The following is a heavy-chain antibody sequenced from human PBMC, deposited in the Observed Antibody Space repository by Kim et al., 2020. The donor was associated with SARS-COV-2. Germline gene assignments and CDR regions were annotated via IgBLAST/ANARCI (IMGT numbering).Heavy chain of an antibody. CDR3: AKDLRHGWGSYRSHLFDH. J-gene: IGHJ4*02. V-gene: IGHV3-23*01. CDR1: GFTFSSYA. D-gene: IGHD3-16*02. CDR2: ISGSGGST. Sequence: GGSLRLSCAASGFTFSSYAMSWVRQAPGKGLEWVAAISGSGGSTYYADSVKGRFTISRDNSKNTLYLQMNSLRAEDTAVYYCAKDLRHGWGSYRSHLFDHWGQGTLVTVSS.